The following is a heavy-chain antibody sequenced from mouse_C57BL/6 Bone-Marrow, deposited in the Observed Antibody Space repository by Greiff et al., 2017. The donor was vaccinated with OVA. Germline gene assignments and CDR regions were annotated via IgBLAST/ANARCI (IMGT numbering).Heavy chain of an antibody. CDR2: IDPEDGDT. CDR3: TRGWDY. J-gene: IGHJ2*01. V-gene: IGHV14-4*01. CDR1: GFNFTDDY. Sequence: VQLQQSGAELVRPGASVKLSCTASGFNFTDDYMHWVKQRPEQGLEWIGWIDPEDGDTEYASKFQGKATITADTSSNTAYLQLSSLTSEDTAVYYCTRGWDYWGQGTTLTVSS.